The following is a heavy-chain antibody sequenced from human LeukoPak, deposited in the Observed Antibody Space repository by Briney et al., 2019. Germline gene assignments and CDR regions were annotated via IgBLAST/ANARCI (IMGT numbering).Heavy chain of an antibody. CDR3: AKSGDSSGYYPREAFDI. D-gene: IGHD3-22*01. V-gene: IGHV3-23*01. CDR2: ISGSGGST. CDR1: GFTFSSYA. J-gene: IGHJ3*02. Sequence: GGPLRLSCAASGFTFSSYAMSWVRQAPGKGLEWVSAISGSGGSTYYADSVKGRFTISRDNSKNTLYLQMNSLRAEDRAVYYCAKSGDSSGYYPREAFDIWGQGTMVTVSS.